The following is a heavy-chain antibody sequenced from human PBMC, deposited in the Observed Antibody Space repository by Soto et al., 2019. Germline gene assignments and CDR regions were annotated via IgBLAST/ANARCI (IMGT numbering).Heavy chain of an antibody. CDR3: ARDRVGATTADY. CDR1: GFTFSNYS. Sequence: PGGSLRLSCAASGFTFSNYSMNWVRQAPGKGLEWVSSISSSSSYIYYADSVKGRFTISRDNAKNSLYLQMNSLRAEDTAVYYCARDRVGATTADYWGQGTLVTVSS. J-gene: IGHJ4*02. CDR2: ISSSSSYI. D-gene: IGHD1-26*01. V-gene: IGHV3-21*01.